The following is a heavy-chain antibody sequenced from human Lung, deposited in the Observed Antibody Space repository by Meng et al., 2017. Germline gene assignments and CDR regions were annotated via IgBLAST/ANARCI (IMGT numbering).Heavy chain of an antibody. D-gene: IGHD6-19*01. CDR1: GRSFSGYY. V-gene: IGHV4-34*02. CDR3: VRRTYSSGWYFDY. CDR2: IIDSGST. J-gene: IGHJ4*02. Sequence: QAQLQQWGAGLLKPSETLSLTCAVYGRSFSGYYWSWIRQPPGKGLEWIGEIIDSGSTNYNPSLKSRVTISVDTSKNQFSLRVTSVTAADRAVYYCVRRTYSSGWYFDYWGQGTLVTVSS.